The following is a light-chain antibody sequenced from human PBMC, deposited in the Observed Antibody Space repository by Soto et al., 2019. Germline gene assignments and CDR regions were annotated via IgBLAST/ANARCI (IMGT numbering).Light chain of an antibody. J-gene: IGLJ2*01. Sequence: QSALTQPASVSGSPGQSITISCTGTSSDVGGYNYVSWYQHHPGKAPKLMIYGVSNRPSGVSNRFSGSKSGNTASLTISGLLAEDEADYYCSSYTSSSTLEIGGGTQLTVL. CDR2: GVS. CDR1: SSDVGGYNY. V-gene: IGLV2-14*01. CDR3: SSYTSSSTLE.